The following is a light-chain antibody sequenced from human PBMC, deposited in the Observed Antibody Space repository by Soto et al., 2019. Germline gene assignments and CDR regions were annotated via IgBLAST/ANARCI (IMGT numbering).Light chain of an antibody. V-gene: IGKV3-20*01. CDR2: VAS. CDR3: QHYGPSRNT. Sequence: ELVLTQSPGTLSLSPGERATFSCRASESMSSSQLAWYQQKPGQAPRLLIYVASTRATGIPDRFSARGSGTDFTLTISRLEPDDLAVYYCQHYGPSRNTFGQGTRLESK. J-gene: IGKJ5*01. CDR1: ESMSSSQ.